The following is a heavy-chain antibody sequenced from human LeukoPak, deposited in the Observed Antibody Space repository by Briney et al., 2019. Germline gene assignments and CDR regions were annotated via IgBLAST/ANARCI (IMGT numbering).Heavy chain of an antibody. CDR2: IKQDGSEK. CDR1: GFTFSSYW. CDR3: ATAAYNWNYYFDY. Sequence: PGGSLRLSCAASGFTFSSYWMSWVRQAPGKGLEWVANIKQDGSEKHYVDSVKGRFTISRDNAKDSLYLQMNSLRAEDTAVYYCATAAYNWNYYFDYWGQGTLVSVSS. D-gene: IGHD1-7*01. J-gene: IGHJ4*02. V-gene: IGHV3-7*01.